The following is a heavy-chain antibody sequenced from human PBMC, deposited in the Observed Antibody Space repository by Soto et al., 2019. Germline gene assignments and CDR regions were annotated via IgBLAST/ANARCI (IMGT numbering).Heavy chain of an antibody. Sequence: ESGGGVVQPGRSLRLSCAASGFTFSTYGMHWVRQAPGKGLEWVAVTSYDGSQKYYGDSVKGRFTISRDNSKNTLYLQMNSLRPEDTAVYYCAKDKGKLIWFGDSDFWGQGTLVTVSS. D-gene: IGHD3-10*01. V-gene: IGHV3-30*18. CDR2: TSYDGSQK. CDR3: AKDKGKLIWFGDSDF. CDR1: GFTFSTYG. J-gene: IGHJ4*02.